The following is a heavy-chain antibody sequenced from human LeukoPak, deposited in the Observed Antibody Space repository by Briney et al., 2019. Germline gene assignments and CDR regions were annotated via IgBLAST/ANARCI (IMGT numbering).Heavy chain of an antibody. J-gene: IGHJ4*02. CDR2: ISGSGGST. CDR1: GFTFSSYA. CDR3: AKDTEGQYQLPAGDFDY. Sequence: GGSLRLSCAASGFTFSSYAMSWVRQAPGKGLEWVSAISGSGGSTYYADSVKGRFTISRDNSKNTLYLQMNSLRAEDTAVYYCAKDTEGQYQLPAGDFDYWGQGTLVTVSS. D-gene: IGHD2-2*01. V-gene: IGHV3-23*01.